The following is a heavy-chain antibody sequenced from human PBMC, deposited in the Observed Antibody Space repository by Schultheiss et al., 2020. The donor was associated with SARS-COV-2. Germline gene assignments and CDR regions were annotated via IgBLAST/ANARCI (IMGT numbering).Heavy chain of an antibody. J-gene: IGHJ2*01. V-gene: IGHV4-59*08. CDR3: ARFKGGYSTGDWYFDL. CDR1: GGPISSYY. Sequence: SETLSLTCTVSGGPISSYYWSWIRQPPGKGLEWIGYIYSSGITNHNPSLKSRATISVHPSKNQFSLKLSSVTAADTAVYYCARFKGGYSTGDWYFDLWGRGTLVTVSS. D-gene: IGHD5-18*01. CDR2: IYSSGIT.